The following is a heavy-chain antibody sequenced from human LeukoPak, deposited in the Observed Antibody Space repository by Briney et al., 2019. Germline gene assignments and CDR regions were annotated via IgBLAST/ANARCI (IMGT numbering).Heavy chain of an antibody. J-gene: IGHJ3*01. CDR1: GFTFSSYW. D-gene: IGHD3-22*01. V-gene: IGHV3-7*04. CDR2: IRQDGNEK. Sequence: GALRLSCAASGFTFSSYWMTWVRQAPGKGLEWLANIRQDGNEKYYVDSVKGRFTISRDNAKNSLYLQMNSLRAEDTAVFYCARDLTYYYDSSGYYYDAFDVWGQGTMVTVSS. CDR3: ARDLTYYYDSSGYYYDAFDV.